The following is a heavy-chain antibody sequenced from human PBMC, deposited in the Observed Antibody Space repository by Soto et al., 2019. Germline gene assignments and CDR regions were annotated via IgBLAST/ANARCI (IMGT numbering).Heavy chain of an antibody. Sequence: GGSLRLSCAASGFTINSDYMSWVRQAPGKGLEWVSVIYSGGTTYYADSVKGRFTISRDNSKNTVYLQMNSLRAEDTAVYYCARDREGYFDYWGQGTLVTVSS. CDR2: IYSGGTT. V-gene: IGHV3-53*01. CDR1: GFTINSDY. J-gene: IGHJ4*02. CDR3: ARDREGYFDY.